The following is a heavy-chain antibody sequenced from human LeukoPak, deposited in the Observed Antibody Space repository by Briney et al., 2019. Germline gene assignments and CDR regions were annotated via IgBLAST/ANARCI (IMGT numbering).Heavy chain of an antibody. V-gene: IGHV3-74*01. Sequence: GGSLKLSCAASGNYWMHWVRQAPGKGLVWVSHINSDGSWTSYADSVKGRFTISKDNAKNTVYLQMNNLRAEDTAVYFCARGRYLDWLPYYFDYWGQGTLVTVSS. CDR3: ARGRYLDWLPYYFDY. J-gene: IGHJ4*02. CDR2: INSDGSWT. CDR1: GNYW. D-gene: IGHD3-9*01.